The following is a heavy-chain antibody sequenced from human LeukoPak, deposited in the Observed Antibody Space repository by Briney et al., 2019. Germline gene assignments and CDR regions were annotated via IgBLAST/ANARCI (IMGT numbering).Heavy chain of an antibody. Sequence: TGGSLRLSCAASGFTFSSYAMSWVRQAPGKGLEWVSAISGSGGSTYYADSVKGRFTISRDNSKNTLYLQMNSLRAEDTAVYYCAKGSAMAPYYYYGMDVWGQGTTVTVSS. V-gene: IGHV3-23*01. CDR1: GFTFSSYA. CDR3: AKGSAMAPYYYYGMDV. D-gene: IGHD5-18*01. CDR2: ISGSGGST. J-gene: IGHJ6*02.